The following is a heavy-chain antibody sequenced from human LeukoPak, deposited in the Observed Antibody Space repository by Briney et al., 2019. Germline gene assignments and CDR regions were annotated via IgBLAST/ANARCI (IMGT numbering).Heavy chain of an antibody. D-gene: IGHD2-8*02. Sequence: PSETLSLTCTVSGGSISSRNYYWSWIRQPPGKGLEWIGFIHYSRDTYYKPSLKSRLTISLDTSKNLFSLNVNSVTAADTAVYFCASNYWSYYYNAMDVWGQGTTVTVSS. J-gene: IGHJ6*02. CDR2: IHYSRDT. CDR3: ASNYWSYYYNAMDV. CDR1: GGSISSRNYY. V-gene: IGHV4-30-4*01.